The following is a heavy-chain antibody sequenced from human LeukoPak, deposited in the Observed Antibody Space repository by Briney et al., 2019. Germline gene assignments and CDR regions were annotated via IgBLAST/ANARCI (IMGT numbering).Heavy chain of an antibody. CDR1: RFTFSNYW. D-gene: IGHD1-26*01. CDR3: ARDANRVGATGASDI. J-gene: IGHJ3*02. V-gene: IGHV3-7*01. Sequence: GESLRLSCAASRFTFSNYWMSWVRQAPGKGLEWVANIKPDGNEKNYVDSARGRFTISRDNAKNSLYLQMDSLRAEDTAVCYCARDANRVGATGASDIWGQGTMVTVSS. CDR2: IKPDGNEK.